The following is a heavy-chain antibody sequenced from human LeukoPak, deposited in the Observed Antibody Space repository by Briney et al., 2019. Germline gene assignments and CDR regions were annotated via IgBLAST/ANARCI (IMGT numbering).Heavy chain of an antibody. V-gene: IGHV4-34*01. J-gene: IGHJ6*03. CDR2: INHSGSS. Sequence: SETPSLTCAVYGGSFSGYYWSWIRQPPGKGLEWIGEINHSGSSNYNPSLKSRVTISVETSKNQFSLELSSVTAADTAVYYCARYVYDSSGYYYYYYYMDVWGKGTTVTVSS. CDR3: ARYVYDSSGYYYYYYYMDV. CDR1: GGSFSGYY. D-gene: IGHD3-22*01.